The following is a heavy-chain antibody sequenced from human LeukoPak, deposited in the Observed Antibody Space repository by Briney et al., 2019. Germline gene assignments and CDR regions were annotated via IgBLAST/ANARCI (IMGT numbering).Heavy chain of an antibody. J-gene: IGHJ4*02. CDR2: ISGSGGST. V-gene: IGHV3-23*01. CDR1: GFTFSSYG. Sequence: GGTLRLSCAASGFTFSSYGMSWVRQAPGKGLEWVSAISGSGGSTYYADSVKGRFTISRDNSKNTLYLQMNSLRAEDTAVYYCAKRGGSSGWYSIDYWGQGTLVTVSS. D-gene: IGHD6-19*01. CDR3: AKRGGSSGWYSIDY.